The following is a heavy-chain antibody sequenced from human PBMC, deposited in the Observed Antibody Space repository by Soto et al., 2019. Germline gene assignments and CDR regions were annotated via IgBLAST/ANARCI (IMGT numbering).Heavy chain of an antibody. CDR2: IYYSGST. D-gene: IGHD6-13*01. CDR1: GGSISSSSYY. V-gene: IGHV4-39*01. CDR3: ARLLSSSPYTLYYYYGMDV. J-gene: IGHJ6*02. Sequence: SETLSLTGTVSGGSISSSSYYWGWIRQPPGKGLEWIGSIYYSGSTYYNPSLKSRVTISVDTSKNQFSLKLSSVTAADTAVYYCARLLSSSPYTLYYYYGMDVWGQGTTVTVSS.